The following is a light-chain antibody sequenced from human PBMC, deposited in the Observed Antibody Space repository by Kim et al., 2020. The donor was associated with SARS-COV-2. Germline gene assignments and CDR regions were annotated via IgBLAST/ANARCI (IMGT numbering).Light chain of an antibody. J-gene: IGKJ2*01. Sequence: EIVLTQSPGTLSLSPGERATLSCRASQSVSNNYLAWYQQKPGQAPRILIYGASSRATGIGDRFSGSGSGTDFTLTISRLEPDDFAVYFWQQDGRSPPFTFGQETKVEI. CDR2: GAS. V-gene: IGKV3-20*01. CDR3: QQDGRSPPFT. CDR1: QSVSNNY.